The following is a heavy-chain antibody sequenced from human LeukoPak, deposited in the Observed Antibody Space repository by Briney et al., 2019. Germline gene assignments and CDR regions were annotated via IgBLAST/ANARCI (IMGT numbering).Heavy chain of an antibody. J-gene: IGHJ3*02. V-gene: IGHV4-39*01. Sequence: SETLSLTCTVSGGSISSSSYYWGWIRQPPGKGLEWLGRIYYSGSTYYNPSLKSRVTISVDTSKNQFSLKLSSVTAADTAVYYCARHSDYYGSGSYQDAFDIWGQGTMVTVSS. CDR2: IYYSGST. CDR1: GGSISSSSYY. D-gene: IGHD3-10*01. CDR3: ARHSDYYGSGSYQDAFDI.